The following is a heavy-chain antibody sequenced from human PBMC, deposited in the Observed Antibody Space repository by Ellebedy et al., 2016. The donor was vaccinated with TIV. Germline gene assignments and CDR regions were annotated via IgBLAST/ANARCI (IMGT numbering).Heavy chain of an antibody. CDR1: GFTFSSYE. CDR2: ISGSASVT. V-gene: IGHV3-48*03. D-gene: IGHD7-27*01. CDR3: ARDHPLGIENFDY. Sequence: PGGSLRLSCAVSGFTFSSYEMNWVRQAPGKGLEWVSYISGSASVTAYADSVKGRFTISRDNAKNTLYLQMNSLRVEDTAVYYCARDHPLGIENFDYWGQGTLVTVSS. J-gene: IGHJ4*02.